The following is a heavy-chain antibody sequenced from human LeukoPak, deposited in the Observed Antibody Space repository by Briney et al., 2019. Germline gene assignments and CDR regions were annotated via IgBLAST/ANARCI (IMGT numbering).Heavy chain of an antibody. Sequence: GGSLRLSCAASGFTVSSNYMSWVRQAPGKGLEWVSVIYSGGSTYYADSVKGRFTISRDNSKNTLYLQMNSLRVEDTAVYYCAATGITGTVDYWGQGTLVTVSS. V-gene: IGHV3-53*01. CDR3: AATGITGTVDY. CDR1: GFTVSSNY. CDR2: IYSGGST. J-gene: IGHJ4*02. D-gene: IGHD1-7*01.